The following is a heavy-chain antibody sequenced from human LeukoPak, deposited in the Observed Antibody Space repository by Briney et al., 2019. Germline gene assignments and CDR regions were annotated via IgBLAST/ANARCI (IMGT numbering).Heavy chain of an antibody. D-gene: IGHD6-19*01. J-gene: IGHJ3*02. Sequence: PGGSLRLSCAASGFTFSSYWMSWVRQAPGKGLEWVANIKQDGSEKYYVDSVKGRFTISRDNAKNSLYLQMNSLRAEDTAVYYCAREGIAVAGSMDAFDIWGQGTMVTVSS. V-gene: IGHV3-7*01. CDR2: IKQDGSEK. CDR3: AREGIAVAGSMDAFDI. CDR1: GFTFSSYW.